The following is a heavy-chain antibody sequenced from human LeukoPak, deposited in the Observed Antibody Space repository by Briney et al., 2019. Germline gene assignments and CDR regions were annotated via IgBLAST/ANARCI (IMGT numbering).Heavy chain of an antibody. V-gene: IGHV3-7*01. CDR1: GFTFSGYW. D-gene: IGHD3-22*01. Sequence: GGSLRLSCAASGFTFSGYWMSWVRQAPGKGLEWVANINRDGREKYYADSVKGRFTISRDNSKNTPYLQMNSRRAEDTAVYYCAKDFSVYYYDIMLLDYWGQGTLVTVSS. J-gene: IGHJ4*02. CDR3: AKDFSVYYYDIMLLDY. CDR2: INRDGREK.